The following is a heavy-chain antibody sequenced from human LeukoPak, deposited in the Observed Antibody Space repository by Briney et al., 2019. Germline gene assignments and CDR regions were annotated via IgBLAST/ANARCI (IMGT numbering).Heavy chain of an antibody. Sequence: SETLSLTCAVSGEAVSGFYRNWIRQPPGKGLEWIGYIYYTGSTNYNPSLKSRVTISIDTAKNQFSLKLSSVTAADTAVYYCARHTTIFGHFGYWGQGTLVTVSS. CDR1: GEAVSGFY. J-gene: IGHJ4*02. CDR2: IYYTGST. CDR3: ARHTTIFGHFGY. D-gene: IGHD3-3*01. V-gene: IGHV4-59*08.